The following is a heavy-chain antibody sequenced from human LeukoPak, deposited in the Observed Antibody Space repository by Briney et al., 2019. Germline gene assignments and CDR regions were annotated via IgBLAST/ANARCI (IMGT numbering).Heavy chain of an antibody. Sequence: SETLSLTCTVSGGSITNYYWSWIRQPAGKGLEWIGRIYTSGSTSYNPSLKSRVSMSIDTSKNQFSLKLSSLTAADTAVYYCARGCSSTSCWLRMDVWGQGTTVTVSS. J-gene: IGHJ6*02. CDR1: GGSITNYY. CDR2: IYTSGST. V-gene: IGHV4-4*07. CDR3: ARGCSSTSCWLRMDV. D-gene: IGHD2-2*01.